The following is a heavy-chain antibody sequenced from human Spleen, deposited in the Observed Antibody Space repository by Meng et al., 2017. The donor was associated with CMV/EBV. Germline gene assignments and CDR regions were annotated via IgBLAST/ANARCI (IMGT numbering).Heavy chain of an antibody. CDR3: ARGPFVVVIAPFDY. CDR2: INHSGST. Sequence: SETLSLTCAVYGGSFSGYYWSWIRQPPGKGLEWIGEINHSGSTNYNPSLKSRVTISVDTSKNQFSLKLSSVTAADTAVYYCARGPFVVVIAPFDYWGQGTLVTVSS. V-gene: IGHV4-34*01. D-gene: IGHD2-21*01. J-gene: IGHJ4*02. CDR1: GGSFSGYY.